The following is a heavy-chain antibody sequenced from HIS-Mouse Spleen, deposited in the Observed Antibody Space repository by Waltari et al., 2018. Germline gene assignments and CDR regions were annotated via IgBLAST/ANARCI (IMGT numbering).Heavy chain of an antibody. V-gene: IGHV4-34*01. CDR2: INHSEST. D-gene: IGHD1-7*01. J-gene: IGHJ4*02. CDR3: AGYNWNYGTDY. CDR1: GWSFSGYY. Sequence: QVQLQQWGAGLLKPSETLSLTCAVYGWSFSGYYWSWIRQPPGKGLEWIGEINHSESTNYNPSLKGRVTISVDTSKNQFSLKLSSVTAADTAVYYCAGYNWNYGTDYWGQGTLVTVSS.